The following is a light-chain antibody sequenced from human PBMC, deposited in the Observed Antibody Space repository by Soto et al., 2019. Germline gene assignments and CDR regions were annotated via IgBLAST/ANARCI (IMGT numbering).Light chain of an antibody. CDR3: QHYNKLPGT. J-gene: IGKJ1*01. CDR2: GAS. V-gene: IGKV3-15*01. Sequence: ASLSGAASDSLTSRFLAWYQQNPGQAPRLLIYGASTRATGIPARFSGSGSGTEFTLTISSLQSEDFAVYYCQHYNKLPGTFGQGTWVEI. CDR1: DSLTSR.